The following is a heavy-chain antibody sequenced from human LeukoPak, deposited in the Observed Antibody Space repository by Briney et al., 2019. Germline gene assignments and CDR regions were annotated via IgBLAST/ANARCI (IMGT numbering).Heavy chain of an antibody. CDR1: GYTFSGYY. CDR2: INPNSGGT. Sequence: VASVKVSCKASGYTFSGYYLHCVRLAPGQGLEWRRWINPNSGGTNSAQKFQGRVTVTRDTSITTAYMELSRLRSADTAVYYCARDLALTMVRGIGYYYYGMDAWGQGTTVTVSS. D-gene: IGHD3-10*01. V-gene: IGHV1-2*02. J-gene: IGHJ6*02. CDR3: ARDLALTMVRGIGYYYYGMDA.